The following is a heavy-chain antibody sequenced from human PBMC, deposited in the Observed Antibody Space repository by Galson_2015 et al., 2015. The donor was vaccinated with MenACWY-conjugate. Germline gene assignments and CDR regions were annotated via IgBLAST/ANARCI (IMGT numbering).Heavy chain of an antibody. CDR3: ARAHSSSWSLRTSNYWYFDL. V-gene: IGHV3-30*19. CDR2: ISYDGSNK. J-gene: IGHJ2*01. Sequence: SLRLSCAASGFTFSSYGMHWVRQAPGKGLEWVAFISYDGSNKYYADSVKGRFTISRDNSKNTLYLQMNSLRAEDTAVYYCARAHSSSWSLRTSNYWYFDLWGRGTLVTVSS. CDR1: GFTFSSYG. D-gene: IGHD6-13*01.